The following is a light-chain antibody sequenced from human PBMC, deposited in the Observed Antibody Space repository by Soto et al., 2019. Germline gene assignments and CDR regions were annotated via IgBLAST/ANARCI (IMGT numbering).Light chain of an antibody. J-gene: IGLJ3*02. CDR1: SSNIGENP. Sequence: QPVLTQPPSSSGAPGQRVTISCSGSSSNIGENPVNWYQHLPGTAPKVLINRDDQRPSGVPDRFSGSKSGTSASLAISGLHSEDESDYYCAAWDDSLDAWVFGGGTKLTVL. CDR3: AAWDDSLDAWV. CDR2: RDD. V-gene: IGLV1-44*01.